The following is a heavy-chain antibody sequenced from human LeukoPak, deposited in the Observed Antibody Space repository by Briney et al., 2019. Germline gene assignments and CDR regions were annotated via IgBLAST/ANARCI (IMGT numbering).Heavy chain of an antibody. CDR2: ISSSSSYI. V-gene: IGHV3-21*04. D-gene: IGHD5-12*01. CDR3: AKSRVDGRRNYYYYYMDV. CDR1: GFTFSSYS. Sequence: GGSLRLSCAASGFTFSSYSMNWVRQAPGKGLEWVSSISSSSSYIYYADSVKGRFTISRDNAKNSLYLQMNSLRAEDTAVYYCAKSRVDGRRNYYYYYMDVWGKGTTVTVSS. J-gene: IGHJ6*03.